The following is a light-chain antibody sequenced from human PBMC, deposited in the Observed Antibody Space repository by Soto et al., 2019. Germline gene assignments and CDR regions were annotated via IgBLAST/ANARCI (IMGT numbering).Light chain of an antibody. CDR1: DSDVGGYNY. CDR3: SSFTNNNTPHVV. Sequence: QLVLTQPASVSGSPGQSITISCTGTDSDVGGYNYVSWYPQHPGKAPKLMIYGVYNRPSGVSNRFSGSKSGNTASLTISGLQAEDEADYYCSSFTNNNTPHVVFGGGTKLTVL. CDR2: GVY. J-gene: IGLJ2*01. V-gene: IGLV2-14*01.